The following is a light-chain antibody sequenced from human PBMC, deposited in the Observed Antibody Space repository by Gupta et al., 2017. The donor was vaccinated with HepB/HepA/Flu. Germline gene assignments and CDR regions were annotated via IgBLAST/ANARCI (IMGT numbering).Light chain of an antibody. CDR2: DVN. V-gene: IGLV2-11*01. CDR1: SNDIGRYNY. CDR3: CSDAGTDTPFL. J-gene: IGLJ2*01. Sequence: QSALTQPRSVSGSPGQSVTISCTGTSNDIGRYNYVSWYQQHPGKAPKLIISDVNKRPSGVPDRFSGSKSGITASLTVARLQAEDEADYYCCSDAGTDTPFLFGGGTRLTVL.